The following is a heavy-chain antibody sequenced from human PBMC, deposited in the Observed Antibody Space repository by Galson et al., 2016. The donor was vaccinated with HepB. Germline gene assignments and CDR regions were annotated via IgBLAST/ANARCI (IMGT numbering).Heavy chain of an antibody. V-gene: IGHV3-23*01. D-gene: IGHD3-3*01. CDR1: GFTFTNHA. CDR2: ISGRGENT. J-gene: IGHJ4*02. CDR3: ARDRDVRFSDLLAPEFDY. Sequence: SLRLSCAASGFTFTNHAMSWVRQAPGKGLEWVSTISGRGENTFYAESVKGRFTISRDNSKNTVFLQMNSLRAEDTAVYYFARDRDVRFSDLLAPEFDYWGQGTVVTVSS.